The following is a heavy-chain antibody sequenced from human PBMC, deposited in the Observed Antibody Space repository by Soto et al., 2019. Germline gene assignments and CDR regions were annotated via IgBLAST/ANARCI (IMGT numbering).Heavy chain of an antibody. CDR3: ARGAGGNFYFDY. CDR2: VYYSGST. Sequence: PSETLSLTCTVSGGSINRGGYYFTCIRQHPGKGLEWIGPVYYSGSTNYNPSLKSRVTISVDTSKNQFSLKLSSVSAADTAVYYCARGAGGNFYFDYWGQGTLVTVSS. V-gene: IGHV4-31*03. D-gene: IGHD2-21*02. J-gene: IGHJ4*02. CDR1: GGSINRGGYY.